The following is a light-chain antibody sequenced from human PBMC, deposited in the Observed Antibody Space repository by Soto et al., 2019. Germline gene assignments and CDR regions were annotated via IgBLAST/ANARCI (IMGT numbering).Light chain of an antibody. J-gene: IGKJ1*01. CDR3: QQYRSYWT. V-gene: IGKV1-5*03. CDR1: QNINSW. Sequence: DIQMTQSPSTLSASVGDRVTISCRASQNINSWLAWYQQKPGKAPHLLIYKASNLQSGVPSRFSGSGSGTEFTLTISSLQPDDFATYYCQQYRSYWTFXQGTKVDIK. CDR2: KAS.